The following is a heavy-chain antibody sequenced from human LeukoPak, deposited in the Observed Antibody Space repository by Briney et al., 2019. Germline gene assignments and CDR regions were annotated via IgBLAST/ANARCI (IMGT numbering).Heavy chain of an antibody. J-gene: IGHJ4*02. CDR1: GGSISSYY. CDR3: ARDIGDYSLDY. V-gene: IGHV4-59*01. D-gene: IGHD4-17*01. Sequence: PSETLSLTCTVSGGSISSYYWSWIRQPPGKGLEWIGYIYYSGSTNYNPSLKSRVTISVDTSKNQFSLKLSSVTAADTAVYYCARDIGDYSLDYWGQGTLVTVSS. CDR2: IYYSGST.